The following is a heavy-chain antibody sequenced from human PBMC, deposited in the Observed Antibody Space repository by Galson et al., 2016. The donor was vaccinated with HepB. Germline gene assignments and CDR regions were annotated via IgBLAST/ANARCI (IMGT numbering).Heavy chain of an antibody. D-gene: IGHD3-3*01. CDR1: GYSFTSYW. V-gene: IGHV5-51*03. J-gene: IGHJ4*02. CDR2: IFPGDSDT. Sequence: QSGAEVKKPGESLTISCKASGYSFTSYWIGWVRQMPGKGLEWMGIIFPGDSDTKYSPSFGGLVTISVDRSINTAYLQWSGLRASDTAIYYCARPPYYDFWSGFGRWGQGTLVTVSS. CDR3: ARPPYYDFWSGFGR.